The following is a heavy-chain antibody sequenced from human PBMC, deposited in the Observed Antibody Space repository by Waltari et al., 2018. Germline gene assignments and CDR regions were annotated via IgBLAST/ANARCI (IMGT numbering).Heavy chain of an antibody. Sequence: QGQVVESGGGVVQPGGSLRLSCAALELNFSYYVMHWVRQAPGKGLEWVAYIGSHGKNKYYADSMKGRFTISRDNSKNTLFLQMNSLRPDDTAVYYCAKEEVTTGLDFWGQGTLVTVSS. CDR3: AKEEVTTGLDF. D-gene: IGHD4-17*01. V-gene: IGHV3-30*02. CDR1: ELNFSYYV. CDR2: IGSHGKNK. J-gene: IGHJ4*02.